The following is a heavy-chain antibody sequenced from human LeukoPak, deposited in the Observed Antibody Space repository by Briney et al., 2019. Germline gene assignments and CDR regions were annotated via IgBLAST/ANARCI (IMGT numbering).Heavy chain of an antibody. J-gene: IGHJ5*02. V-gene: IGHV1-69*04. Sequence: SVKVSCKASGGTFSSYATSWVRQAPGQGLEWMGRIIPILGIANYAQKFQGRVTITADKSTSTAYMELSSLRSEDTAVYYCARGGYDILTGHRDWFDPWGQGTLVTVSS. CDR1: GGTFSSYA. D-gene: IGHD3-9*01. CDR2: IIPILGIA. CDR3: ARGGYDILTGHRDWFDP.